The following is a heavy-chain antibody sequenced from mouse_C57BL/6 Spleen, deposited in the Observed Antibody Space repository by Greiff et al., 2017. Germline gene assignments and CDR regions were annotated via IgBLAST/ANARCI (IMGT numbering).Heavy chain of an antibody. CDR3: AREKEEGNSLYFDV. CDR1: GYTFTSYG. J-gene: IGHJ1*03. CDR2: IYPRSGNT. V-gene: IGHV1-81*01. Sequence: QVQLQQSGAELARPGASVKLSCKASGYTFTSYGISWVKQRTGQGLEWIGEIYPRSGNTYYNEKFKGKATLTADKSSSTAYMGLRSMTAEDSAVDFCAREKEEGNSLYFDVWGTGTTVTVSS. D-gene: IGHD2-1*01.